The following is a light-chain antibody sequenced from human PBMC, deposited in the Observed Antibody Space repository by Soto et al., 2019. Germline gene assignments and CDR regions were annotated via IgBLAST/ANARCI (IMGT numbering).Light chain of an antibody. CDR2: DNN. Sequence: QSVLTQPPSVSAAPGQKVTISCSGSSSNIGKNYVSWYQRLPGTAPKLLIYDNNERSSGIPDLFSRSKSGTSATLGIAGHQTGDEADYYCGTWDTSRGAVVFGGGTKLTVL. J-gene: IGLJ2*01. CDR1: SSNIGKNY. CDR3: GTWDTSRGAVV. V-gene: IGLV1-51*01.